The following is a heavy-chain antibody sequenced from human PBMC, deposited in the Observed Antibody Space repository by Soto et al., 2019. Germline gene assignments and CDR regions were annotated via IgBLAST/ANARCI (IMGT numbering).Heavy chain of an antibody. CDR1: GDTFTTYT. CDR3: AREGAGIPAHRY. J-gene: IGHJ4*02. V-gene: IGHV1-69*06. CDR2: IVPILGAG. Sequence: QVQLVQSGAEVKKPGSSVKVSCKASGDTFTTYTINWVRQAPGQGLEWMGGIVPILGAGNYAQKFQGRVTITADRSTTTAYLDLSSLRSDDTAVYYCAREGAGIPAHRYWGQGTLVTVSS. D-gene: IGHD2-2*02.